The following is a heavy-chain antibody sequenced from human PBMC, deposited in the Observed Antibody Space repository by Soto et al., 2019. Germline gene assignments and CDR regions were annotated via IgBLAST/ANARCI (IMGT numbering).Heavy chain of an antibody. Sequence: ASVKVSCKASGGTFSSYAISWVRQAPGQGLEWMGGIIPIFGTANYAQKFQGRVTITADESTSTAYMELSSLRSEDTAVYYCARVKGSGSYYPPNWFDPWGQGTLVTVSS. CDR2: IIPIFGTA. CDR1: GGTFSSYA. D-gene: IGHD3-10*01. CDR3: ARVKGSGSYYPPNWFDP. V-gene: IGHV1-69*13. J-gene: IGHJ5*02.